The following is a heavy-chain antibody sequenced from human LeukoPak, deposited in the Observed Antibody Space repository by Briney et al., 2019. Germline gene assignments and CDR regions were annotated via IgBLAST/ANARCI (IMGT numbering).Heavy chain of an antibody. J-gene: IGHJ6*02. Sequence: GGSLRLSCAVSRFTFSDFWMHWVRQAPGKGLVWVSRINTDGTSTTYADSVKGRFTIAGDNAKNTLYLQMNSLRAEDTSVYFCTRAAMVRGADFYYYGMDVWGQGTTVTVSS. CDR3: TRAAMVRGADFYYYGMDV. CDR2: INTDGTST. CDR1: RFTFSDFW. D-gene: IGHD3-10*01. V-gene: IGHV3-74*01.